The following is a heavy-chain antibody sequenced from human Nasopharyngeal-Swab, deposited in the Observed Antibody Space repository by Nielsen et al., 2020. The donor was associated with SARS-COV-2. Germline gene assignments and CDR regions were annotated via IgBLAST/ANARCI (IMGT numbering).Heavy chain of an antibody. V-gene: IGHV4-39*07. Sequence: GSLRLSCTVSGGSISSSSYYWGWIRQPPGKGLEWIGSIYYSGSTYYNPSLKSRVTISVDTSKNQFSLKLSSVTAADTAVYYCARERYYYDSSGYYRWFDPWGQGTLVTVSS. D-gene: IGHD3-22*01. CDR3: ARERYYYDSSGYYRWFDP. CDR1: GGSISSSSYY. CDR2: IYYSGST. J-gene: IGHJ5*02.